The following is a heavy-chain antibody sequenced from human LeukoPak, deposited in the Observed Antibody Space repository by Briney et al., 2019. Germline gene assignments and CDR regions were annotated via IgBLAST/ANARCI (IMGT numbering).Heavy chain of an antibody. CDR1: GGSISSDY. V-gene: IGHV4-59*01. J-gene: IGHJ5*02. Sequence: SETLSLTCTVSGGSISSDYWSWVRQPPGKGLEWIGYIYYSGSTTYNPSLKSRVTISVDTSKNQFSLKLTSVTAADSAVYYCARGTMMVGPWGQGTLVTVSS. CDR3: ARGTMMVGP. D-gene: IGHD3-22*01. CDR2: IYYSGST.